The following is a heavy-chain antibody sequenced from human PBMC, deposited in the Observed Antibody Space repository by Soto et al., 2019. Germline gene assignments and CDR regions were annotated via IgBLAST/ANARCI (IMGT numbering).Heavy chain of an antibody. CDR3: AREASSSPVGWFDP. CDR2: IYYSGST. CDR1: GGSISSYY. D-gene: IGHD6-6*01. V-gene: IGHV4-59*01. J-gene: IGHJ5*02. Sequence: QVQLQESGPGLVKPSETLSLTCTVSGGSISSYYWSWIRQPPGKGLEWIGYIYYSGSTNYNPSLKSRVPISVDTSKNQFSLKRSSVTAADTAVYYCAREASSSPVGWFDPWGQGTLVTVSS.